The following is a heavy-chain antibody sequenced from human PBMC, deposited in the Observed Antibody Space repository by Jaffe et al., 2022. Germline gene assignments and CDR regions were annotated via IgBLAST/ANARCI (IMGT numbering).Heavy chain of an antibody. V-gene: IGHV4-38-2*02. Sequence: QVQLQESGPGLVKPSETLSLTCTVSGYSISSGYYWGWIRQPPGKGLECIGTIYYSGNTYYNPSLKSRVTVSVDTSKNQFSLKLNSVTAADTAVYYCARHGRTGTTGTTQVAFDIWGQGTIVTVSS. D-gene: IGHD1-1*01. CDR2: IYYSGNT. CDR1: GYSISSGYY. J-gene: IGHJ3*02. CDR3: ARHGRTGTTGTTQVAFDI.